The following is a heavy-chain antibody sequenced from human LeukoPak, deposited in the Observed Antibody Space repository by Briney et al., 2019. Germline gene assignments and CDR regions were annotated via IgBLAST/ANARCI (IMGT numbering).Heavy chain of an antibody. V-gene: IGHV3-15*01. J-gene: IGHJ4*02. CDR1: GFTFSGYA. CDR2: IKSKTDGEIT. Sequence: GGSLRLSCAASGFTFSGYAMSWVRQAPGKGLEWVGRIKSKTDGEITEYAAPVNGRFTISRDDSETTVYLQMDSLKTEDTAVYFCTTGPAAAGRDFWGQGTLVTVSS. CDR3: TTGPAAAGRDF. D-gene: IGHD6-25*01.